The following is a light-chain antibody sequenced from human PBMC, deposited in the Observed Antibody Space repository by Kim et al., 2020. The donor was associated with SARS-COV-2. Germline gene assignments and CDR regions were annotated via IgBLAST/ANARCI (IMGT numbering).Light chain of an antibody. CDR2: DAS. Sequence: IVMSQSLVTLSVSPGEGATLSCTASQPVGSNLAWYQQKPGQTPRLLIYDASIRDSGIPARFSGSGSGTDFTLTISSLQSEDFAVYYCQQYNTWRSLTFGGGTKVDIK. J-gene: IGKJ4*01. CDR3: QQYNTWRSLT. V-gene: IGKV3-15*01. CDR1: QPVGSN.